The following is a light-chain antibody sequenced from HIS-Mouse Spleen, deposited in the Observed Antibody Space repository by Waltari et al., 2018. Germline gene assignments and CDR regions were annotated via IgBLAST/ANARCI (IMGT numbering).Light chain of an antibody. CDR1: QSVSSSY. J-gene: IGKJ4*01. CDR3: QQYGSSPPALT. V-gene: IGKV3-20*01. Sequence: EIVLTQSPGTLSLSPGERATLSCRASQSVSSSYLAWYQQKPGQAPRLLLYGASSRATGSPDRFSGSGSGTDFTLTISRLEPEDFAVYYCQQYGSSPPALTFGGGTKVEIK. CDR2: GAS.